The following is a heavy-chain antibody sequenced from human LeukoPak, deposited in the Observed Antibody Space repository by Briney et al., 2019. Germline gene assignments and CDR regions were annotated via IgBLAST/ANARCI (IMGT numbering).Heavy chain of an antibody. CDR1: GYTFTSYD. CDR3: ARTFGIYYDRSRSPYYYYMDV. V-gene: IGHV1-8*03. Sequence: ASVKVSCKASGYTFTSYDINWVRQATGQGLEWMGWMNPNSGNTGYAQKFQGRVTITRNTSISTAYMELSSLRSEDTAVYYCARTFGIYYDRSRSPYYYYMDVWGKGTTVTISS. J-gene: IGHJ6*03. D-gene: IGHD3-22*01. CDR2: MNPNSGNT.